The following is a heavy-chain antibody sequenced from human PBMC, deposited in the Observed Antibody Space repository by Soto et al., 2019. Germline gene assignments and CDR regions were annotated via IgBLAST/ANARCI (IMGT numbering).Heavy chain of an antibody. CDR1: GGSISSSNW. CDR2: IYHSGST. J-gene: IGHJ4*02. V-gene: IGHV4-4*02. D-gene: IGHD2-15*01. Sequence: PSETLSLTCAVSGGSISSSNWWSWVRQPPGKGLEWIGEIYHSGSTNYNPSLKSRVTISVDKSKNQFSLKLSSVTAADTAVYYCARTAGYQPLPYSGSFDYWGQGTMVTVSA. CDR3: ARTAGYQPLPYSGSFDY.